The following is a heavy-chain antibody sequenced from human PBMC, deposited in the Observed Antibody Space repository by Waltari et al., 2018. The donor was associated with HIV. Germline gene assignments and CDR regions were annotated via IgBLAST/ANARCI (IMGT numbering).Heavy chain of an antibody. D-gene: IGHD3-16*01. Sequence: QVQLQESGPGLVKPSETLSLTCTVSGGSISSYYWSWIRQPPGKGLEWIWYIYYIGSTNYNPALKIRVTISVDTSNNQCSLKLSSVTAADTAVYYCARGGRWSDYWGQGTLVTVSS. CDR1: GGSISSYY. CDR3: ARGGRWSDY. J-gene: IGHJ4*02. CDR2: IYYIGST. V-gene: IGHV4-59*01.